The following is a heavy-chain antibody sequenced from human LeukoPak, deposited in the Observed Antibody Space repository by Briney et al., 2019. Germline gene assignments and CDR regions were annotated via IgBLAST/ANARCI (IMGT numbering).Heavy chain of an antibody. J-gene: IGHJ4*02. CDR3: ARDLTSAGVAGGIY. D-gene: IGHD6-19*01. CDR1: GYTFTGYY. V-gene: IGHV1-2*02. Sequence: ASVKVSCKASGYTFTGYYMHWVRQAPGQGLEWMGWINPNSGGTNYAQKFQGRVTMTRDTSISTAYMELSRLRSDDTAVYYCARDLTSAGVAGGIYWGQGTLVTVSS. CDR2: INPNSGGT.